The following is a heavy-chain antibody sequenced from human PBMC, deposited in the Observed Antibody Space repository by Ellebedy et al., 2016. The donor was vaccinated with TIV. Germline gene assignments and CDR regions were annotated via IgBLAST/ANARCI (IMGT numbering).Heavy chain of an antibody. Sequence: GESLKISCVASGFNFDSNAMSWFRQTPGKGLEWVAGIGGDDHTHYAHFVEGRFTISRDRSKSTLHLEMSRLRVEDTAVYYCAKDLSWWSANDYWGQGALVTVSS. CDR1: GFNFDSNA. J-gene: IGHJ4*02. CDR3: AKDLSWWSANDY. V-gene: IGHV3-23*01. D-gene: IGHD3-16*01. CDR2: IGGDDHT.